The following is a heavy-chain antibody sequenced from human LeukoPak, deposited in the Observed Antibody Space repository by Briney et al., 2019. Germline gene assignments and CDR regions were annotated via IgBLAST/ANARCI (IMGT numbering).Heavy chain of an antibody. J-gene: IGHJ3*02. CDR2: ISPDSDDT. D-gene: IGHD2-2*01. CDR3: ARILGYCSSTSCYERNAFDI. CDR1: GYIFTGYS. Sequence: ASVTVSCKASGYIFTGYSMHWVRQAPGQGLEWMGWISPDSDDTNYTQKFQGRVTLTSDTSISTAYMELSRLRPDDTAVYFCARILGYCSSTSCYERNAFDIWGQGTMVTVSS. V-gene: IGHV1-2*02.